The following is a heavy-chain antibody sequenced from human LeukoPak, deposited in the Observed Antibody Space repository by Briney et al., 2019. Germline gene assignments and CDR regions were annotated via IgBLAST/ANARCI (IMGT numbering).Heavy chain of an antibody. CDR2: INHSGST. D-gene: IGHD2-2*01. CDR1: GGSFSGYY. Sequence: PSETLSLTCAVYGGSFSGYYWSWIRQPPGKGLEWIGEINHSGSTNYNPSLKSRVTISVDTSKNQFSLKLSSVTAADTAMYYCARGRRYCSSTSCYGYWFDYWGQGTLVTVSS. J-gene: IGHJ4*02. V-gene: IGHV4-34*01. CDR3: ARGRRYCSSTSCYGYWFDY.